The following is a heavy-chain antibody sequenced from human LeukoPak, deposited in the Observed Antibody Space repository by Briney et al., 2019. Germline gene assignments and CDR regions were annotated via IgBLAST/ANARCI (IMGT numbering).Heavy chain of an antibody. CDR3: ARGQGYSSSWGIDP. J-gene: IGHJ5*02. D-gene: IGHD6-13*01. CDR2: MNPNSGNT. CDR1: GYTFTSYD. V-gene: IGHV1-8*03. Sequence: GASVKVSCKASGYTFTSYDINWVRQATGQGLEWMGWMNPNSGNTGYAQKFQGRVTITRNTSISTAYMELSSLRSEDKAVYYCARGQGYSSSWGIDPWGQGTLVTVSS.